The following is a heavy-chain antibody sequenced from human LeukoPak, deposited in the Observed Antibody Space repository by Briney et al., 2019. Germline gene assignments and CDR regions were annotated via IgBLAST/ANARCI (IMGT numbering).Heavy chain of an antibody. Sequence: SETLSLTCTVSGDSISGYYWSWIRQPPGKGLEWIGYIYASGSTNYNPSLQSRVTISVDTSKSRFSLKLGSVTAADTAVYFWARQFSSSSSFDYWGQGTLVTVSS. CDR1: GDSISGYY. CDR3: ARQFSSSSSFDY. J-gene: IGHJ4*02. V-gene: IGHV4-4*09. CDR2: IYASGST. D-gene: IGHD6-6*01.